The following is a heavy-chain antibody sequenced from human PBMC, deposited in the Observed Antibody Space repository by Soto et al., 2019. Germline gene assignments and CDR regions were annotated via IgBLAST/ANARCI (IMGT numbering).Heavy chain of an antibody. CDR2: IYYSGRA. D-gene: IGHD3-16*02. Sequence: QLQLQESGPGLVKPSETLPLTCTVSGGSISSSSYYWGWIRQPPGKGLEWIGTIYYSGRAYYNPSLNSRATIAVDTPKNQFSLKLSSVTAADTAVYYCARLIDVITFGGVIVDDYWGQGTLVTVSS. J-gene: IGHJ4*02. CDR1: GGSISSSSYY. CDR3: ARLIDVITFGGVIVDDY. V-gene: IGHV4-39*01.